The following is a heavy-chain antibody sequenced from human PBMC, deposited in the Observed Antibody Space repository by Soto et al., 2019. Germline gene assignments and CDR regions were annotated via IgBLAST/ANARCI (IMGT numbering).Heavy chain of an antibody. CDR2: ISGHNGNT. CDR1: GYTFTTYG. D-gene: IGHD2-2*01. J-gene: IGHJ4*02. CDR3: TRSEYQLLLN. Sequence: QVQLVQSGAEVKKPGASVKVSCKASGYTFTTYGISWVRQAPGQGLEWMGWISGHNGNTKYAQKLQGRVTMTTDTSTSTAYMELRSLRSDDTVVYCCTRSEYQLLLNWGQGTLVTVSS. V-gene: IGHV1-18*01.